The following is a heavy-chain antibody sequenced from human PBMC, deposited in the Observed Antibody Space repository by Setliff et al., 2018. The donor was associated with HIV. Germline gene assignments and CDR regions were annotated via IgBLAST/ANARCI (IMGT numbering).Heavy chain of an antibody. V-gene: IGHV4-34*01. CDR3: ARRAGSDYFTRFDY. Sequence: SETLSLTCAVYGGSFSGYYWSWIRQPPGKGLEWIGEINDNGSTNYNPSLKSRVTISLDRSKTQFSLKLSSVTAADTAVYYCARRAGSDYFTRFDYWGQGTLVTVSS. CDR2: INDNGST. CDR1: GGSFSGYY. D-gene: IGHD3-10*01. J-gene: IGHJ4*02.